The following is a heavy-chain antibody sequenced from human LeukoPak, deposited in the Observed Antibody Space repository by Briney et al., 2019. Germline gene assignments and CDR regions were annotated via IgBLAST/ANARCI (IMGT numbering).Heavy chain of an antibody. V-gene: IGHV3-30*02. CDR3: AKDRGGCSSTSCYPKVSTF. Sequence: GGYLRLSCAASGFTFSSYGMHWVRQAPGKGLEWVAFIRYDGSNKYYADSVKGRFTISRDNSKNTLYLQMNSLRAEDTAVYYCAKDRGGCSSTSCYPKVSTFGGQGTLVTVSS. CDR2: IRYDGSNK. D-gene: IGHD2-2*01. CDR1: GFTFSSYG. J-gene: IGHJ4*02.